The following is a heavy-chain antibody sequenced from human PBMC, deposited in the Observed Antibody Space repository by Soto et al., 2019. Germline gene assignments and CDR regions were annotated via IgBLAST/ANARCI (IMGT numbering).Heavy chain of an antibody. D-gene: IGHD6-13*01. CDR3: ARERAAAGFDY. J-gene: IGHJ4*02. CDR1: GDSISSYY. Sequence: SETLSLTCTVSGDSISSYYWSWIRQPPGKGLEWIGYIYYSGSTNYNPSLKSRVTVSVDTSKNQFSLELSSLRSEDTAVYYCARERAAAGFDYWGQGTLVTVSS. V-gene: IGHV4-59*01. CDR2: IYYSGST.